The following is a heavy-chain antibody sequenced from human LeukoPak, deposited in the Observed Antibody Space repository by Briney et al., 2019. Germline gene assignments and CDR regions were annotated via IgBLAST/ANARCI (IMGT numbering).Heavy chain of an antibody. CDR3: ARSALVPAAMRWGDYFDY. CDR1: GGTFSSYA. D-gene: IGHD2-2*01. J-gene: IGHJ4*02. V-gene: IGHV1-69*04. Sequence: GASVKVSCKASGGTFSSYAISWVRQAPGQGLEWMGRIIPILGIANYAQKFQGRVTITADKSTSTAYMELSSLRSEDTAVYYCARSALVPAAMRWGDYFDYWGQGTLVTVSS. CDR2: IIPILGIA.